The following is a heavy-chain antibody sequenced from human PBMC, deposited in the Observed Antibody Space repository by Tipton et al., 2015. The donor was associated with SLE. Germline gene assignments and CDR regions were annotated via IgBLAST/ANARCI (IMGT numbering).Heavy chain of an antibody. D-gene: IGHD6-19*01. V-gene: IGHV4-59*01. J-gene: IGHJ5*02. CDR1: GGPITSYH. CDR3: ARDASGGYNSFDP. Sequence: TLSLTCTVSGGPITSYHWSWIRQPPGKEPEWIGNVYYSGSANYNPSLRSRVTISVDTSKNQFSLRLNPVTAADTAIYYCARDASGGYNSFDPWGPGAPVPASS. CDR2: VYYSGSA.